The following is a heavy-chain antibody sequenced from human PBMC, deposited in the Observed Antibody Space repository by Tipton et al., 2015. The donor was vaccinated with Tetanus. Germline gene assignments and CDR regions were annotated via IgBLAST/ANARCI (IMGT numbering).Heavy chain of an antibody. V-gene: IGHV3-43*01. Sequence: SGFTFDDYTMHWVRQAPGKGLEWVSLISWDGGSTYYADSVKGRFTISRDNSKNSLYLQMNSLRTEDTALYYCAKDKGLRNSEWGAAVENFDYWGQGTLVTVSS. CDR3: AKDKGLRNSEWGAAVENFDY. D-gene: IGHD1-26*01. CDR1: GFTFDDYT. J-gene: IGHJ4*02. CDR2: ISWDGGST.